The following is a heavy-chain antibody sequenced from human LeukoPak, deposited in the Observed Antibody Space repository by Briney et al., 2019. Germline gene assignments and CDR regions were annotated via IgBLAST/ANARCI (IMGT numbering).Heavy chain of an antibody. J-gene: IGHJ4*02. CDR3: ARDSLMEPCRDFDY. CDR1: GGSMRSSSYY. Sequence: SETLSLTCTVSGGSMRSSSYYWGWVRQPPGKGLQRNGRNYYSGSTYYNPSLKSRVTISVDTSKNQYSLKLSSVAAADTAVYYCARDSLMEPCRDFDYWGRGTLVSVSS. CDR2: NYYSGST. V-gene: IGHV4-39*07. D-gene: IGHD2-8*01.